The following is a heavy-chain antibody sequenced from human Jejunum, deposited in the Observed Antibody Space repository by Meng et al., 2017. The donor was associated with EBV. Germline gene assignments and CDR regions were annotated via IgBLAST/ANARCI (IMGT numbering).Heavy chain of an antibody. Sequence: GTHAKARTLTVTFSWFLLSSVCVGVGWIRQSPGNALEWLAFIYWDDETRYRPSLKSRITITKDSSKNQVVLTMTNMDPVDTATYYCAHRPSTVYPPVTFDSWGQGILVTVSS. V-gene: IGHV2-5*02. CDR3: AHRPSTVYPPVTFDS. CDR1: WFLLSSVCVG. CDR2: IYWDDET. D-gene: IGHD2-8*01. J-gene: IGHJ4*02.